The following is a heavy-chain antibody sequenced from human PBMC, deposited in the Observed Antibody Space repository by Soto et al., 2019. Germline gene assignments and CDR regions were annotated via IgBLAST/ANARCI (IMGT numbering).Heavy chain of an antibody. Sequence: GGSLRLSCAASGFTFSSYAMSWVRQAPGKGLEWVSAISGSGGSTYYADSVKGRFTISRDNSKDTLYLQMNSLRAEDTAVYYCARGPSYCSSTSCSYAYYYYGMDVWGQGTTVTVSS. D-gene: IGHD2-2*01. J-gene: IGHJ6*02. CDR2: ISGSGGST. CDR3: ARGPSYCSSTSCSYAYYYYGMDV. CDR1: GFTFSSYA. V-gene: IGHV3-23*01.